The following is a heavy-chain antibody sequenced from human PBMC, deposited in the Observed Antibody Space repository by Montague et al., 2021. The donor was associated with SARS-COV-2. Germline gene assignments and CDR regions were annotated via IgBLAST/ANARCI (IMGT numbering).Heavy chain of an antibody. D-gene: IGHD5-24*01. CDR2: IIHSGSA. CDR3: ARHGEMATIVGRWYFDL. V-gene: IGHV4-34*12. J-gene: IGHJ2*01. Sequence: SETLSLTCAVYGGSFSDYNWSWIRQSPAKGLEWLGQIIHSGSANYNPSLNSRVTIPGDTAKNKFSLKVSSVTAADTAVYYCARHGEMATIVGRWYFDLWGRGTLVTVSS. CDR1: GGSFSDYN.